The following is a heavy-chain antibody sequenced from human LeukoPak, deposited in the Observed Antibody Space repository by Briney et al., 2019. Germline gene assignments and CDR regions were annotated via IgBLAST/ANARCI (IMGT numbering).Heavy chain of an antibody. CDR2: IKHDGSEK. J-gene: IGHJ4*02. CDR3: ATDRGWRTSGYYLYYFEY. V-gene: IGHV3-7*01. CDR1: GFIFTNYF. Sequence: GGSLRLSCAASGFIFTNYFMSWVRQAPGKGLEWVASIKHDGSEKYYVDSVRGRFTISRDNTMNSLYLQMSSLRAEDTAVYYCATDRGWRTSGYYLYYFEYWGQGTLVTYSP. D-gene: IGHD3-3*01.